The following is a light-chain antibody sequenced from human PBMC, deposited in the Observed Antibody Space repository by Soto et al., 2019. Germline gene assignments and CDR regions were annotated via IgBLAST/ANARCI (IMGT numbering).Light chain of an antibody. J-gene: IGKJ3*01. CDR1: QSISTW. CDR2: WAS. Sequence: DIHMTQSPATLSASVGDRVTITCRASQSISTWLAWYQQKPGKAPKLLIYWASSLESGVPSRFSGSGSGKEFTLTISSLQPDDFATYYCQHYTTYSGTFGPGTKVDIK. V-gene: IGKV1-5*03. CDR3: QHYTTYSGT.